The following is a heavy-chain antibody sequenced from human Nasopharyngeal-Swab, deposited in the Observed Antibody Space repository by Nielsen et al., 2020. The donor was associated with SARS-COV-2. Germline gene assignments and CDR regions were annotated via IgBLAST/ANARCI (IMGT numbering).Heavy chain of an antibody. J-gene: IGHJ6*02. V-gene: IGHV3-23*01. Sequence: GESLKISCAASGFTFSSYALSWVRQAPGEGLEWVSAISGSGDSTYYTDSVRGRFTISRDNSKNTLTLQMNSLRVEDTAIYHCAKDRDSGDDSEEYYHYYGMDVWGQGTTVTVSS. CDR1: GFTFSSYA. D-gene: IGHD5-12*01. CDR2: ISGSGDST. CDR3: AKDRDSGDDSEEYYHYYGMDV.